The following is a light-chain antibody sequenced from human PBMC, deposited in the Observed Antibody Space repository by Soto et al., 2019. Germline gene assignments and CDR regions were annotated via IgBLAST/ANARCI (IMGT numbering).Light chain of an antibody. CDR2: TTS. CDR3: QQYNSWPRT. Sequence: IVMTQSPATLSVSPGERATFSCRASESVGINLAWYQQKPGQAPSLLIYTTSTRASGVPARFSGSGSGTEFTLTINSLQTEDFGLYYCQQYNSWPRTFGQGTKVDIK. V-gene: IGKV3-15*01. CDR1: ESVGIN. J-gene: IGKJ1*01.